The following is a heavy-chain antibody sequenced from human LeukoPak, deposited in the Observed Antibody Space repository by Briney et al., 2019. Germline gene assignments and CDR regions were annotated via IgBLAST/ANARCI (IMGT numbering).Heavy chain of an antibody. V-gene: IGHV3-30*03. CDR3: ATSSGWNYYYYYYYMDV. J-gene: IGHJ6*03. D-gene: IGHD6-19*01. CDR1: GFTFSSYG. Sequence: GGSLRLSCAASGFTFSSYGMHWVRQAPGKGLEWVAVISYDGSNKYYADSVKGRFTISRDNSKNTLYLQMNSLRAEDTAVYYCATSSGWNYYYYYYYMDVWGKGTTVTISS. CDR2: ISYDGSNK.